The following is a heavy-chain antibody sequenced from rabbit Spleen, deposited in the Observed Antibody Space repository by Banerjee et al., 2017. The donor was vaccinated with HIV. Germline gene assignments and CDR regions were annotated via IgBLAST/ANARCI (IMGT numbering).Heavy chain of an antibody. Sequence: QEQLVESGGGLVKPEGSLTLTCKASGFSLFSYWMCWVRQAPGKGLEWIACINTATGKAVYASWAKGRFTISKTSSNTVTLQMTSLTAADTATCFCSRDFAGNSWIFAFWGQGTLVTVS. J-gene: IGHJ3*01. D-gene: IGHD8-1*01. V-gene: IGHV1S45*01. CDR1: GFSLFSYW. CDR3: SRDFAGNSWIFAF. CDR2: INTATGKA.